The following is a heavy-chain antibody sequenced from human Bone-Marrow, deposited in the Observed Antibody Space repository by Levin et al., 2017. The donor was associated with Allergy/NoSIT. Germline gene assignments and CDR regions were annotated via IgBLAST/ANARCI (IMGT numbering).Heavy chain of an antibody. J-gene: IGHJ4*02. CDR2: ISSSSSYT. Sequence: GESLKISCAASGFTFSDYYMSWIRQAPGKGLEWVSYISSSSSYTNYADSVKGRFTISRDNAKNSLYLQMNSLRAEDTAVYYCARVPEYCSGGSCFYFDYWGQGTLVTVSS. CDR1: GFTFSDYY. V-gene: IGHV3-11*05. CDR3: ARVPEYCSGGSCFYFDY. D-gene: IGHD2-15*01.